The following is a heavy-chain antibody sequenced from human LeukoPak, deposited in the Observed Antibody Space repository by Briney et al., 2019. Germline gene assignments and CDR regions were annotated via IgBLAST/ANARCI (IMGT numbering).Heavy chain of an antibody. CDR2: INPNSGGT. Sequence: ASVKVSCKASGYTFTGYYMHWVRQAPGQGLEWVGWINPNSGGTNYAQKFQGRVTMTRDTSISTAYMELSRLRSDDTAVYYCARVGYCSSTSCYTGDYWGQGTLVTVSS. D-gene: IGHD2-2*02. CDR1: GYTFTGYY. V-gene: IGHV1-2*02. CDR3: ARVGYCSSTSCYTGDY. J-gene: IGHJ4*02.